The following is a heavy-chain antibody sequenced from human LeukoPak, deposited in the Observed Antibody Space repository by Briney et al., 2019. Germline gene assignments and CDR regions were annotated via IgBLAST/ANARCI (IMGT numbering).Heavy chain of an antibody. CDR2: ISYDGSNK. Sequence: GGSLRLSCAASGFTFSSYGMHWVRQAPGKGLEWVAIISYDGSNKYYADSVQGRFTISRDNSKNTLYLQMNSLRAEDTAVYYCAKKNEGSSGSYYNVYYGMDVWGQGTTVTVSS. V-gene: IGHV3-30*18. D-gene: IGHD3-10*01. CDR1: GFTFSSYG. J-gene: IGHJ6*02. CDR3: AKKNEGSSGSYYNVYYGMDV.